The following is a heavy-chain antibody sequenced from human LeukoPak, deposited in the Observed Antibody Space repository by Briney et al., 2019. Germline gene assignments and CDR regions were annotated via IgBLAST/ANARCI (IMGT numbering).Heavy chain of an antibody. J-gene: IGHJ3*02. Sequence: ASVKVSCKASGGTFSSYTISWVRQAPGQGPEWMGRIIPILGIANYAQKFQGRVTITADKSTSTAYMELSSLRSEDTAVYYCARTLYDSSGYGGHNAFDIWGQGTMVTVSS. CDR1: GGTFSSYT. V-gene: IGHV1-69*02. D-gene: IGHD3-22*01. CDR3: ARTLYDSSGYGGHNAFDI. CDR2: IIPILGIA.